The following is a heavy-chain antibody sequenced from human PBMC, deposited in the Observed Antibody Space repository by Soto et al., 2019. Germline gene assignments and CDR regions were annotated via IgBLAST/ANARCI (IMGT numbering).Heavy chain of an antibody. Sequence: VASVKASCKASGYNFTYRYLHWVRQAPGQALEWMGWITPFNGNTNYAQKFQDRVTITRDRSMSTAYMELSSLRSEDTAMYYCATALGGSYYEDAFDIWGQGTMVTVSS. CDR3: ATALGGSYYEDAFDI. J-gene: IGHJ3*02. D-gene: IGHD1-26*01. V-gene: IGHV1-45*02. CDR1: GYNFTYRY. CDR2: ITPFNGNT.